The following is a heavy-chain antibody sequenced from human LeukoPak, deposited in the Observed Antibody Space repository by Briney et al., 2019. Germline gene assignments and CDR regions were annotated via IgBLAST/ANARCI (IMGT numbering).Heavy chain of an antibody. Sequence: SETLSLTCTVSGGSISSYYWSWIRQPAGKGLEWIGRAYTSGSTDYNPSLKSRVTMSVDTSKNQFSLKLSSATAADTAVYFCARGYCTGGVCPDGFDIWGQGTMVTVSS. CDR3: ARGYCTGGVCPDGFDI. CDR2: AYTSGST. J-gene: IGHJ3*02. D-gene: IGHD2-8*02. CDR1: GGSISSYY. V-gene: IGHV4-4*07.